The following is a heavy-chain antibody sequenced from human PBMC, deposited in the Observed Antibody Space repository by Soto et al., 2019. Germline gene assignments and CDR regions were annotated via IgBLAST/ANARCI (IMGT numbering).Heavy chain of an antibody. Sequence: LSLTCAVYGGSFSGYYWSWIRQPPGKGLEWIGEINHSGSTNYNPSLKSRVTISVDTSKNQFSLKLSSVTAADTAVYYCARDRIAAAGTAYYYYYGMDVWGQGTTVTVSS. V-gene: IGHV4-34*01. CDR1: GGSFSGYY. CDR3: ARDRIAAAGTAYYYYYGMDV. J-gene: IGHJ6*02. D-gene: IGHD6-13*01. CDR2: INHSGST.